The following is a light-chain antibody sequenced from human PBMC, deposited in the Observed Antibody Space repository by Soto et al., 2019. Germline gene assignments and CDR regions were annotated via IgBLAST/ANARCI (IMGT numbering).Light chain of an antibody. J-gene: IGKJ1*01. Sequence: EVVLTQSPATLSLSPGESATLSCRAIQSVGTFLAWYQQKPGQAPRLLIYGASTRATGIPASFSGSGSGTEFTLTIRRLEPEDFAVYYCQQYGSSPGTFGQGTKVDIK. CDR3: QQYGSSPGT. CDR1: QSVGTF. V-gene: IGKV3-20*01. CDR2: GAS.